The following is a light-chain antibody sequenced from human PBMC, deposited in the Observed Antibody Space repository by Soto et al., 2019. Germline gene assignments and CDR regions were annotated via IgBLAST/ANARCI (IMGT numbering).Light chain of an antibody. CDR2: GPS. V-gene: IGKV3-15*01. CDR3: QQYNNWPQT. Sequence: EILMTQSPATLSVSPGATASLACRASQSVNRNLAWYQQKPGQAPRLLIFGPSTRATGVPGRFSGSGSGTECTLTISSLQSEDVAVYYCQQYNNWPQTLGQGTKVDI. J-gene: IGKJ1*01. CDR1: QSVNRN.